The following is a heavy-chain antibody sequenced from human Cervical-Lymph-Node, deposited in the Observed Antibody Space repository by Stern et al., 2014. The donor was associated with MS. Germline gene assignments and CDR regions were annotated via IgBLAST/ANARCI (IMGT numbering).Heavy chain of an antibody. Sequence: QLVESGPEVKKPGTSVKVSCKASGFTFTSSAVQWVRQARGQRLEWIGWIVVGSGNTNYAQKFQERVTITRDMSTSTAYMELSSLRSEDTAVYYCAATGSGSYWDFDYWGQGTLVTVSS. J-gene: IGHJ4*02. CDR1: GFTFTSSA. CDR2: IVVGSGNT. V-gene: IGHV1-58*01. D-gene: IGHD1-26*01. CDR3: AATGSGSYWDFDY.